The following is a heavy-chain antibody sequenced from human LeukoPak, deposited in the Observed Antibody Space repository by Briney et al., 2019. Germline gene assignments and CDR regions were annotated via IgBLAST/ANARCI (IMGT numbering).Heavy chain of an antibody. J-gene: IGHJ5*02. CDR3: ARVTVVTPTNWFDP. D-gene: IGHD4-23*01. V-gene: IGHV4-34*01. CDR1: GFTFSNAW. Sequence: GSLRLSCAASGFTFSNAWMSWVRQAPGKGLEWIGEINHSGSTNYNPSLKSRVTISVDTSKNQFSLKLSSVTAADTAVYYCARVTVVTPTNWFDPWGQGTLVTVSS. CDR2: INHSGST.